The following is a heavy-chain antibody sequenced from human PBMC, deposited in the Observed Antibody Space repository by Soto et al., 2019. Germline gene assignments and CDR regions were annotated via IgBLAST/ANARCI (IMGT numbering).Heavy chain of an antibody. Sequence: PGGSLRLSCAASGFTFSSYDMHWVRQATGKGLEWVSAIGTAGDTYYPGSVKGRFTISRENAKNSLYLQMNSLRAGDTAVYYRARATAAGTFDPWGQGTLVTVS. J-gene: IGHJ5*02. CDR1: GFTFSSYD. D-gene: IGHD6-13*01. CDR2: IGTAGDT. V-gene: IGHV3-13*01. CDR3: ARATAAGTFDP.